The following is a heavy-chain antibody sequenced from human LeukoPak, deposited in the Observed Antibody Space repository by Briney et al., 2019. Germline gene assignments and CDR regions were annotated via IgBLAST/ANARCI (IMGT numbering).Heavy chain of an antibody. CDR1: GDSFSSHY. J-gene: IGHJ3*02. V-gene: IGHV4-59*11. Sequence: SETLSLTCTVSGDSFSSHYWSWVRQPPGRGLEWIGYVSYIGGTTYNPSLKSRVTISVDTSKNQYSLKLSSVTAADTAVYYCARDPTAVTKGLDIWGQGTMVTVSS. D-gene: IGHD4-17*01. CDR2: VSYIGGT. CDR3: ARDPTAVTKGLDI.